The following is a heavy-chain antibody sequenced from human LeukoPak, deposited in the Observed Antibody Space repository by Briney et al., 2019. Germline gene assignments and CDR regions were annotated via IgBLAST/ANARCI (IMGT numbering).Heavy chain of an antibody. CDR2: IYPGDSDT. D-gene: IGHD3-3*01. Sequence: PGESLKISCKGSGYSFTSYWIGWVRQMPGKGLEWMGIIYPGDSDTRYSPSFQGQVTISADKSVSTAYLQWNSLRDSDTAVYYCVRQTRPDSSILGMINDAYGVWGQGTTVAVSS. CDR3: VRQTRPDSSILGMINDAYGV. J-gene: IGHJ3*01. CDR1: GYSFTSYW. V-gene: IGHV5-51*01.